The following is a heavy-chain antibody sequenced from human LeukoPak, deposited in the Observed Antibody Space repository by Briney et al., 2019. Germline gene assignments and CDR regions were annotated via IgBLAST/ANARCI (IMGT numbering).Heavy chain of an antibody. V-gene: IGHV5-51*01. CDR1: GYSFTSYW. CDR3: ARLRSDSSGYVTLEY. D-gene: IGHD3-22*01. J-gene: IGHJ4*02. Sequence: RGESLKISRKGSGYSFTSYWIGWVRQMPGKGLEWMGIIYPGDSDTRYSPYFQGQVTLSADKSISPAYLQWSSLKASDTAMYYCARLRSDSSGYVTLEYWGQGTLVTVSS. CDR2: IYPGDSDT.